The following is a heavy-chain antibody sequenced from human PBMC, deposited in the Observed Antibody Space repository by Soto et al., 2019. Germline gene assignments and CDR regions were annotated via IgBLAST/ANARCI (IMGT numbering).Heavy chain of an antibody. Sequence: QLQLQESGPGLVKPSETLSLTCTVSGGSISSSSYFWGWIRQPPGKGLEWIGSISYRGSTYYNPSLKSRVTISVDTSKNQFSLRLSSVTAVDTAVYFCARRVFRGGRPLYGPGSYLQYKKYYFDYWGQGTLVTVSS. D-gene: IGHD3-10*01. CDR2: ISYRGST. V-gene: IGHV4-39*01. CDR1: GGSISSSSYF. J-gene: IGHJ4*02. CDR3: ARRVFRGGRPLYGPGSYLQYKKYYFDY.